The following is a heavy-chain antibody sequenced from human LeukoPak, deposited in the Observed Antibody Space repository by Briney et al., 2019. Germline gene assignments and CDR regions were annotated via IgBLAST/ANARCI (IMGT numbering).Heavy chain of an antibody. CDR1: GFIFSNYA. V-gene: IGHV3-23*01. CDR3: AKYGAPGWSGYCDY. J-gene: IGHJ4*02. Sequence: GGSLRLSCTASGFIFSNYAMTWVRQAPGKGLEWVSSISGNAGSTYYIDSVKGRFTISRDNSKNTLFLQMNSLRAEDTGMYYCAKYGAPGWSGYCDYWGQGTLVTVSS. D-gene: IGHD4/OR15-4a*01. CDR2: ISGNAGST.